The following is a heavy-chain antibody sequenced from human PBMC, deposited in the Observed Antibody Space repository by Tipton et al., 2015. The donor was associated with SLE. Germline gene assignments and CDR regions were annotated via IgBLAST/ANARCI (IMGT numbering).Heavy chain of an antibody. D-gene: IGHD4-17*01. CDR3: ARVAGDHDAFDI. Sequence: TLSLTCTVSGDSISTYYWSWIRQPPGKGLEWIGYISYSGSTNYNPSLKSRVTISVDTSKNQFSLKLSSVTAADTAVYYCARVAGDHDAFDIWGQGTMVTVSS. CDR2: ISYSGST. J-gene: IGHJ3*02. V-gene: IGHV4-59*12. CDR1: GDSISTYY.